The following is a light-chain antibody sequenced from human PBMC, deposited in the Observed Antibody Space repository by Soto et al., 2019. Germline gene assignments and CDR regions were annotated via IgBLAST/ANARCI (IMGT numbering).Light chain of an antibody. V-gene: IGLV2-23*01. J-gene: IGLJ1*01. CDR3: CSYAASSTYV. Sequence: QSALTQPASVSGSPGQSITTSCTGTSSDVGSYNLVSWYQQHPGKAPKLMIYEGSKRPSGVSNRFSGSKSGNTASLTISGLQAEDEADYYCCSYAASSTYVFGTGTKVTVL. CDR1: SSDVGSYNL. CDR2: EGS.